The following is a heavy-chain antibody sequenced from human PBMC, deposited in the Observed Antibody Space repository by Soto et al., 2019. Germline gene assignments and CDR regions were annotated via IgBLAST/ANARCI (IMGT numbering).Heavy chain of an antibody. CDR2: SNHSGST. V-gene: IGHV4-34*01. CDR3: ARELAVAGLG. J-gene: IGHJ4*02. CDR1: GGSFSGYY. D-gene: IGHD6-19*01. Sequence: QVQLQQWGAGLLKPSETLSLTCAVYGGSFSGYYWSWIRQPPGKGLEWIGESNHSGSTNYNPSLKSRVTISVDTSKNQFSLKLSSVTAADTAVYYCARELAVAGLGWGQGTLVTVSS.